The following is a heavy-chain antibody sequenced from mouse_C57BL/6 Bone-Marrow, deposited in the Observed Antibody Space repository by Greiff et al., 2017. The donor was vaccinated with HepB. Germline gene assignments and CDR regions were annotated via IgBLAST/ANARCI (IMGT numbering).Heavy chain of an antibody. CDR3: VRQGLGHWFAY. V-gene: IGHV10-1*01. CDR1: GFSFNTYA. Sequence: EVNVVESGGGLVQPKGSLKLSCAASGFSFNTYAMNWVRQAPGKGLEWVARIRSKSNNYATYYADSVKDRFTISRDDSESMLYLQMNNLKTEDTAMYYCVRQGLGHWFAYWGQGTLVTVSA. CDR2: IRSKSNNYAT. D-gene: IGHD3-3*01. J-gene: IGHJ3*01.